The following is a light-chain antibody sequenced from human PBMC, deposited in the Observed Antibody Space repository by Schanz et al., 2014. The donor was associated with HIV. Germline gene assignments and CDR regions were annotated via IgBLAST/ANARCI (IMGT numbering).Light chain of an antibody. CDR2: GAS. J-gene: IGKJ4*01. CDR3: QQYGSSPLT. V-gene: IGKV3-20*01. CDR1: QTVSNN. Sequence: EIVMTQSPGTLSVSPGERATLSCRASQTVSNNLAWYQQKPGQAPRLLIFGASNRATGIPDRFSGGVSGTDFTLTISRVEPEEYAVYYCQQYGSSPLTFGGGTKVEIK.